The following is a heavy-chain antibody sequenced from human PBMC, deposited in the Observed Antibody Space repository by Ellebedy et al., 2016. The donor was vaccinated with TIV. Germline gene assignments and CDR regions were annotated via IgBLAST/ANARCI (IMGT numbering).Heavy chain of an antibody. J-gene: IGHJ3*01. CDR3: ARGGSQTTLLSV. CDR1: GGSISSSNW. Sequence: GSLRLSCAVSGGSISSSNWWSWVRQPPGKGLEWIGEIYHSGSTNYNPSLKSRVTISVDKSKNQFSLKLTSVTAADTAVYYCARGGSQTTLLSVWGQGTMVTVSS. D-gene: IGHD4-11*01. CDR2: IYHSGST. V-gene: IGHV4-4*02.